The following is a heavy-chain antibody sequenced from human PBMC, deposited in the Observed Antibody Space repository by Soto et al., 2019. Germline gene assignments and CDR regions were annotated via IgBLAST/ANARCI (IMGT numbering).Heavy chain of an antibody. CDR3: ARSQGSSTSLQLYYYYYYGMDV. D-gene: IGHD2-2*01. J-gene: IGHJ6*02. CDR1: GGTFGSYA. CDR2: IIPIPGTA. Sequence: QVQLVQSGAEVKKPGSSVKVSCKASGGTFGSYAISWVRQAPGQGLEWMGGIIPIPGTANYAQKFQCRVTIAADESTSTAYMELSSLRSEDTAVYYCARSQGSSTSLQLYYYYYYGMDVWGQGTTVTVSS. V-gene: IGHV1-69*01.